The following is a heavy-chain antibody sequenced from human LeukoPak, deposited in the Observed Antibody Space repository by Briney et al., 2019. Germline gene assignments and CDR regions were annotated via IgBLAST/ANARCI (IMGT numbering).Heavy chain of an antibody. V-gene: IGHV4-59*01. CDR3: ARDKYGDHPDY. D-gene: IGHD4-17*01. CDR1: GGSISSYY. J-gene: IGHJ4*02. Sequence: SETLSPTCTVSGGSISSYYWSWIRQPPGKGLEWIGYIYYSGSTNYNPSLKSRVTISVDTSKNQFSLKLSSVTAADTAVYYCARDKYGDHPDYWGQGTLVTVSS. CDR2: IYYSGST.